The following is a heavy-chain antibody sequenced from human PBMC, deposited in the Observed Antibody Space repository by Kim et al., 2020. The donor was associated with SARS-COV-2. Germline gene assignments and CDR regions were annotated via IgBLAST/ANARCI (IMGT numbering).Heavy chain of an antibody. J-gene: IGHJ6*02. D-gene: IGHD6-13*01. CDR1: GFTFSNAW. V-gene: IGHV3-15*01. CDR3: TTQGSSWYPHYYYGMDV. CDR2: IKSKTDGGTT. Sequence: GGCLRLSCAASGFTFSNAWMSWVRQAPGKGLEWVGRIKSKTDGGTTDYAAPVKGRFTISRDDSKNTLYLQMNSLKTEDTAVYYCTTQGSSWYPHYYYGMDVWGQGTTVTVSS.